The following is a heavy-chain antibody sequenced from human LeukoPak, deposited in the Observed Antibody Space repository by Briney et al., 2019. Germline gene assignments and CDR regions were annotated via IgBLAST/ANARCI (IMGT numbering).Heavy chain of an antibody. D-gene: IGHD3-22*01. J-gene: IGHJ4*02. V-gene: IGHV3-74*01. CDR2: INFDGSVK. CDR3: ATVGPHTSGLYNFDY. CDR1: GITFNRYW. Sequence: GGSLRLSCVASGITFNRYWMHWVRQGPGKGLVRVASINFDGSVKTYADSVKGQFTISRDNAKNTLYVQMNSLTAEDTAVYYCATVGPHTSGLYNFDYWGLGTLVTVSS.